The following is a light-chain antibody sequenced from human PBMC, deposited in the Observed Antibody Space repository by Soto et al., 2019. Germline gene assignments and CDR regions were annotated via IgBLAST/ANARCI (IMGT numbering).Light chain of an antibody. V-gene: IGKV1-39*01. Sequence: DIQMTQSPSFLSASVGDRVTITCRASQSIGKHLNWYQQKPGKAPKFLVYGVSKLRSGVPSRFTGSGSGTDFTLTVNDLQPEDFATYYCQQSYSSPTTFGQGTRLEIK. CDR1: QSIGKH. CDR3: QQSYSSPTT. CDR2: GVS. J-gene: IGKJ5*01.